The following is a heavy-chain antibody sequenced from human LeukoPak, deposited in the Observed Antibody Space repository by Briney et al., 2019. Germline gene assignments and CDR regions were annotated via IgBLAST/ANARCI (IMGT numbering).Heavy chain of an antibody. CDR1: GGTFSSYA. CDR3: ARDEEMATAGTWFDP. CDR2: ISAYNGNT. Sequence: ASVKVSCKASGGTFSSYAISWVRQAPGQGLEWMGRISAYNGNTNYAQKLQGRVTMTTDTSTSTAYMELRSLRSDDTAVYYCARDEEMATAGTWFDPWGQGTLVTVSS. V-gene: IGHV1-18*01. J-gene: IGHJ5*02. D-gene: IGHD5-24*01.